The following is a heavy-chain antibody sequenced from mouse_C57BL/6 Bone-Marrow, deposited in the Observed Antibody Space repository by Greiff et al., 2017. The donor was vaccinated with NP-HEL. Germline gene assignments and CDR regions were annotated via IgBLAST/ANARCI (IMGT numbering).Heavy chain of an antibody. V-gene: IGHV5-12*01. D-gene: IGHD3-1*01. CDR2: ISNGGGST. CDR3: ARHSGYYFDD. Sequence: EVHLVESGGGLVQPGGSLKLSCAASGFTFSDYYMYWVRQTPEKRLEWVAYISNGGGSTYYPDTVKGRFTISRDNANTTLYLQMSRLKSEDTAIYYCARHSGYYFDDWGQGTTLTVSS. J-gene: IGHJ2*01. CDR1: GFTFSDYY.